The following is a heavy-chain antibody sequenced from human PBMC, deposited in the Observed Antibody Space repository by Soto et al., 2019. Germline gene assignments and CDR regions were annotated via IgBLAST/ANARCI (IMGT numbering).Heavy chain of an antibody. V-gene: IGHV3-9*01. CDR1: GFTFDGYA. CDR2: INWNSGSI. CDR3: VKDESINWYSGHFRH. J-gene: IGHJ1*01. Sequence: EVQLVESGGGLVQPGRSLRLSCAASGFTFDGYAMHWVRQVPGKGLEWVSGINWNSGSIGYAYSVKGRFAISRDNAKNSLHLQMNSLRAEDTAFYYCVKDESINWYSGHFRHWGQGTLVTVSS. D-gene: IGHD6-13*01.